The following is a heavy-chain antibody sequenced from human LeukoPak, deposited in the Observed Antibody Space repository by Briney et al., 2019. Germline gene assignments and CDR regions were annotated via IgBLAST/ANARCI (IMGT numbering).Heavy chain of an antibody. CDR2: IGSSGRTI. CDR1: GFTFSHYE. V-gene: IGHV3-48*03. J-gene: IGHJ3*02. Sequence: GGSLRLSCAASGFTFSHYEMNWVRQAPGKGLEWVSFIGSSGRTIYYPDSVRGPFTISRDNAKNSLYLQMNSLRAEDTAVYYCARAPDGYNWFDIWGQGTIVTASS. D-gene: IGHD5-24*01. CDR3: ARAPDGYNWFDI.